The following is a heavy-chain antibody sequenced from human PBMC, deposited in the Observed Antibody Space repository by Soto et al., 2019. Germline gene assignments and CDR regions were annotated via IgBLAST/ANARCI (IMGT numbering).Heavy chain of an antibody. CDR2: IDPRGGGT. J-gene: IGHJ5*02. CDR1: GYRFTKYY. V-gene: IGHV1-46*03. CDR3: ASHCSTRCSDWINP. D-gene: IGHD2-15*01. Sequence: QVQLVQSGPEVKKPGASVKISCRASGYRFTKYYVHWVRQAPGQGLEWMGVIDPRGGGTTYAQKFQNRVTMTKDSALSTVFLHLASLRSEDTAMYFCASHCSTRCSDWINPWGQGTLVIVSS.